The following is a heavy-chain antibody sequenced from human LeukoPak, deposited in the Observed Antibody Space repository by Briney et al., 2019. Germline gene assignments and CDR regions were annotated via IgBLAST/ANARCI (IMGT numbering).Heavy chain of an antibody. Sequence: RLSXXXSGFTFSTYAMHWVRQAPGKGLEWVAVISNDGSNKYYADSVKGRFTISRDNSKNTLYLQMNSLRAEDTAVYYCARSCSSTSCYRSWDAFDIWGQGTMVTVSS. D-gene: IGHD2-2*02. CDR1: GFTFSTYA. CDR2: ISNDGSNK. J-gene: IGHJ3*02. V-gene: IGHV3-30-3*01. CDR3: ARSCSSTSCYRSWDAFDI.